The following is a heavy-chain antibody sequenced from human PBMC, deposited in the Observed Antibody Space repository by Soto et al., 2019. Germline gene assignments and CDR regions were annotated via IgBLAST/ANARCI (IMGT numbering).Heavy chain of an antibody. Sequence: SVKVSCKASGGTFSSYAISWVRQAPGQGLEWMGGIIPIFGTANYAQKFQGRVTITADESTSTAYMELSSLRSEDTAVYYCARTIAVDGTDYYYGMDVWGQGTKVTVSS. CDR1: GGTFSSYA. CDR3: ARTIAVDGTDYYYGMDV. V-gene: IGHV1-69*13. CDR2: IIPIFGTA. J-gene: IGHJ6*02. D-gene: IGHD6-19*01.